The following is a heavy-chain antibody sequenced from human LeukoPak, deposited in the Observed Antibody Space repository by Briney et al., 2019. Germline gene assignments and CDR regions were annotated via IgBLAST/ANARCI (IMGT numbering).Heavy chain of an antibody. CDR2: IWNDGSNK. V-gene: IGHV3-33*08. D-gene: IGHD3-22*01. Sequence: GGSLRLSCAASGLTFSSYGMHWLRHAPGKALEWVAVIWNDGSNKYYADSVKGRLTISRDNSKNTLYLQMNSLRAEDTAVYYCARIHSLYYYDSSGHGAFDIWGQGTMVSVCS. CDR3: ARIHSLYYYDSSGHGAFDI. CDR1: GLTFSSYG. J-gene: IGHJ3*02.